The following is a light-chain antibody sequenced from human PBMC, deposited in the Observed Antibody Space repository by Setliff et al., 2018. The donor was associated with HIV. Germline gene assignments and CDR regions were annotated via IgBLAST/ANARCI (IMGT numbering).Light chain of an antibody. CDR2: GVS. V-gene: IGLV2-14*01. Sequence: QSVLTQPASVSGSPGQSITISCTGTSSDVGGYNYVSWYQQYPGKAPKLLIYGVSNRPPGISNRFSGSKSGNTASLTISGLQAEDEADYYCSSYTSSSLVFGGGTQLTVL. CDR1: SSDVGGYNY. CDR3: SSYTSSSLV. J-gene: IGLJ2*01.